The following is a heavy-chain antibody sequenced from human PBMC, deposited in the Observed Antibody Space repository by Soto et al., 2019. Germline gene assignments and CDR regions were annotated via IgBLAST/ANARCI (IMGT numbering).Heavy chain of an antibody. D-gene: IGHD3-10*01. CDR1: GFTFDEYA. CDR3: IKSQGNWFDP. J-gene: IGHJ5*02. Sequence: VQLVESGGGLVQPGRSLRLSCAASGFTFDEYAMHWVRQAPGKGLEWVSGITWRSGAVGYADSVKGRFTISRDNAKNSLYLQMNSLTTEDTGLYYCIKSQGNWFDPWGQGTLVTVSS. V-gene: IGHV3-9*01. CDR2: ITWRSGAV.